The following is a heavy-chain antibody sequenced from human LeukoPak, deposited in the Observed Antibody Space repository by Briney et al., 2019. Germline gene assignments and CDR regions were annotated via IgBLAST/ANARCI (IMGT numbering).Heavy chain of an antibody. V-gene: IGHV1-18*01. J-gene: IGHJ6*02. Sequence: ASVKVSCKASGYTFTSYGISWVRQAPGQGLEWMGWISAYNGNTNYAQKLQGRVTMTTDTSTSTAYVELRSLRSDDTAVYYCARWTAPEHNYYYYGMDVWGQGTTVTVSS. CDR2: ISAYNGNT. CDR1: GYTFTSYG. CDR3: ARWTAPEHNYYYYGMDV. D-gene: IGHD1-14*01.